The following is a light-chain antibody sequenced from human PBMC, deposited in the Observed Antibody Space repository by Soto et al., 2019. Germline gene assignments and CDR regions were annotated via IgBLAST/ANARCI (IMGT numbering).Light chain of an antibody. CDR3: QQYNTWPPIT. CDR2: GAS. CDR1: QSVSSSY. V-gene: IGKV3-15*01. Sequence: EIVLTQSPGTLSLSPGERATLSCRSIQSVSSSYLAWYQQKPGQAPRLLIYGASIRATGIPARFSGSGSWTEFTLTISSLQSEDFAVYYCQQYNTWPPITFGQGTRLEI. J-gene: IGKJ5*01.